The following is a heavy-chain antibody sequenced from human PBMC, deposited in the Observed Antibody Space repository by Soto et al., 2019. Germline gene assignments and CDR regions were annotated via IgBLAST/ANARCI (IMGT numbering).Heavy chain of an antibody. D-gene: IGHD4-17*01. CDR1: GFTFTNYG. Sequence: QVQLVESGGGVLQPGRSLRLSCAASGFTFTNYGMHWVRQAPGKGLEWVADIWSDGSNKYYADSVKGRFTISRVSSKNTLYRLMNRMRAEYTTVYYCARDSDYGCNSGWLAPCGQGTLVTVGS. CDR2: IWSDGSNK. J-gene: IGHJ5*02. CDR3: ARDSDYGCNSGWLAP. V-gene: IGHV3-33*01.